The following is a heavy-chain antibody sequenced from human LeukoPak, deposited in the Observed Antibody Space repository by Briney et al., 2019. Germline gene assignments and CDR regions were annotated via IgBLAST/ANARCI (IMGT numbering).Heavy chain of an antibody. CDR2: IYHSGST. Sequence: PSETLSLTCAVSGGSISSSNRWSWVRQPPGKGLEWIGEIYHSGSTNYNPSLKSRVTISVDKSKNQFSLKLSSVTAADTAVYYCARVQQWLVLGWFDPWGQGTLVTVSP. J-gene: IGHJ5*02. CDR3: ARVQQWLVLGWFDP. D-gene: IGHD6-19*01. CDR1: GGSISSSNR. V-gene: IGHV4-4*02.